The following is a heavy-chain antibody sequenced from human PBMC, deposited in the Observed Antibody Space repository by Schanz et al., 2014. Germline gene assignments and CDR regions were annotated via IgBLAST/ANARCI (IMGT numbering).Heavy chain of an antibody. CDR2: IRYDGSNK. CDR3: AKDCPSDYGDHCFDF. D-gene: IGHD4-17*01. V-gene: IGHV3-30*02. Sequence: QVQLVESGGGVVQPGGSLRLSCAASGFTFSSYGMHWVRQAPGKGLEWVAFIRYDGSNKYYADSVKGRFTISRDNSKNTLYLQMNSLRAEDTAVYYCAKDCPSDYGDHCFDFWGQGTLVTVSS. J-gene: IGHJ4*02. CDR1: GFTFSSYG.